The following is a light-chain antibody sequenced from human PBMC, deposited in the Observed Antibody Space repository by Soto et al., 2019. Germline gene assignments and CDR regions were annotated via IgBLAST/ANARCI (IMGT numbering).Light chain of an antibody. CDR3: QVWDSSSDHLV. Sequence: SYELTQPPSVSVAPGKTARITCGGNNIGSKSMHWYQQKPGQAPVLVIYYDSDRPSGIPERFSGSNSGNTATLTISRVEAGDEADYYCQVWDSSSDHLVFGTGTKLTVL. V-gene: IGLV3-21*04. CDR2: YDS. J-gene: IGLJ1*01. CDR1: NIGSKS.